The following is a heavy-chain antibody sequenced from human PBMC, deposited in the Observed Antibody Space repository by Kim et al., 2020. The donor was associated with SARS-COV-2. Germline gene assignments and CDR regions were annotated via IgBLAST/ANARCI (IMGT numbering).Heavy chain of an antibody. D-gene: IGHD1-1*01. J-gene: IGHJ5*02. V-gene: IGHV4-39*01. CDR1: GGSISSSSYY. CDR3: APGVGGWNGGWFDP. Sequence: SETLSLTCTVSGGSISSSSYYWGWIRQPPGKGLEWIGSSYYSGSTYYNPSLKSRVTISVDTSKNQFSLKLSSVTAADTAGYYCAPGVGGWNGGWFDPCG. CDR2: SYYSGST.